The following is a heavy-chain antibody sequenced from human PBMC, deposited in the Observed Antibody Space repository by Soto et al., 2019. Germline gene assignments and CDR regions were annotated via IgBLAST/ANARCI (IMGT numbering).Heavy chain of an antibody. CDR1: GFTFSSYC. Sequence: PGGSLSLSCAASGFTFSSYCMNWVRQAPGKGLEWVSSISSSHSYIYYADSMKGRFTLSRDNPNTSLYLQINRLRAEDTAVYYCARVRTPIVVLPAAWEYWGQGTLVTVSS. D-gene: IGHD2-2*01. CDR2: ISSSHSYI. V-gene: IGHV3-21*01. CDR3: ARVRTPIVVLPAAWEY. J-gene: IGHJ4*02.